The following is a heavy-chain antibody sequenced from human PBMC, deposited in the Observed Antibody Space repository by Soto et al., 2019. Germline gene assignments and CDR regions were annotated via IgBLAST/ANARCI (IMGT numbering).Heavy chain of an antibody. J-gene: IGHJ5*02. V-gene: IGHV4-59*01. D-gene: IGHD6-13*01. CDR3: AKTIAAAGTRWFDP. Sequence: TSETLSLTCTVSGGSISSYYWSWIRQPPGKGLEWIGYIYYSGSTNYNPSLKSRVTISVDTSKNQFSLKLSSVTAADTAVYYCAKTIAAAGTRWFDPWGQGTLVTVS. CDR1: GGSISSYY. CDR2: IYYSGST.